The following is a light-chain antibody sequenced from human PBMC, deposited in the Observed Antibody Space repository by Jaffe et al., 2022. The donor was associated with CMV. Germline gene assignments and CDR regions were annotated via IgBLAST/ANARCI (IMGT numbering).Light chain of an antibody. CDR3: QQRSNWPPWT. CDR1: QSIDRY. J-gene: IGKJ1*01. CDR2: DAS. Sequence: EIVLTQSPATLSLSPGERATLSCRASQSIDRYLAWYQQKPGQAPRLLIYDASNRATGIPARFSGSGSGTDFTLTISSLDPEDFAVYYCQQRSNWPPWTFGQGTKVEIK. V-gene: IGKV3-11*01.